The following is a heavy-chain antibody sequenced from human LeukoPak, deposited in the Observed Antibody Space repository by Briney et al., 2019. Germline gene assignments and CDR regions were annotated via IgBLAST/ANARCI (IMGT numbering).Heavy chain of an antibody. D-gene: IGHD2-15*01. J-gene: IGHJ4*02. CDR3: AKGVVVVAAPLDY. V-gene: IGHV3-23*01. Sequence: GGSLRLSCAASGFTFSSSAMSWVRQAPGKGLEWVSAISNNGGYTYYADSVQGRFTIPRDNSKSTLCLQMNSLRAEDTAVYYCAKGVVVVAAPLDYWGQGTLVTVSS. CDR2: ISNNGGYT. CDR1: GFTFSSSA.